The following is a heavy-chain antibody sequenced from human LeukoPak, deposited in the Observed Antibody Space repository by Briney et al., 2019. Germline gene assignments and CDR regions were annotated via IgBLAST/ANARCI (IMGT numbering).Heavy chain of an antibody. CDR3: ARVSRFGGGAFDI. J-gene: IGHJ3*02. Sequence: GGSLRLSCAASGFTFSSYWMSWVRQAPGKGLEWVANIKQDGSEKYYVDSVKGRFTISRDNAKNSPYLQMNSLRAEDTAVYYCARVSRFGGGAFDIWGQGTMVTVSS. CDR2: IKQDGSEK. CDR1: GFTFSSYW. D-gene: IGHD3-10*01. V-gene: IGHV3-7*01.